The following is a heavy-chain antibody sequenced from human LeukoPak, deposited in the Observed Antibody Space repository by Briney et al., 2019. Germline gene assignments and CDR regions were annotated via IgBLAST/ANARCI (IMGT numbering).Heavy chain of an antibody. J-gene: IGHJ4*02. D-gene: IGHD5-24*01. CDR3: DGGLNTNFDY. CDR2: PKPDGSAE. Sequence: GGSLRLSCAASGFTFRNYWMGWVRQAPGKGLEWVANPKPDGSAEYYADSVRGRFTTSRDNANNFLYLQMNSLRAEDTAVYARDGGLNTNFDYWGQGTLVTVSS. CDR1: GFTFRNYW. V-gene: IGHV3-7*01.